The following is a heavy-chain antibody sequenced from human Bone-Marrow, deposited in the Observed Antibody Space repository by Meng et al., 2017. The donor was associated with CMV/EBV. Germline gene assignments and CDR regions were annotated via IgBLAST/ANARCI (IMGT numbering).Heavy chain of an antibody. J-gene: IGHJ6*02. CDR1: AGTFISYT. D-gene: IGHD5-12*01. CDR2: IIAILGIA. Sequence: SVKVSCKASAGTFISYTISWVRQDPGQGLEWRGRIIAILGIAKYAQKFQGRVTITADKSTSTAYMELSSLRSEDTAVYYCARSVGTIYLWVRGMDVWGQGTTVTVSS. V-gene: IGHV1-69*02. CDR3: ARSVGTIYLWVRGMDV.